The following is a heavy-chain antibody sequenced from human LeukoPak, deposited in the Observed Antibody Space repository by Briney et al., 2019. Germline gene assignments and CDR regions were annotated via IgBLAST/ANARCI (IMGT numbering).Heavy chain of an antibody. V-gene: IGHV4-39*01. Sequence: SETLSLTCTVSGGSISSSSYYGGWSRQPPGKGLEWIGSIYYSGSTYYNPSLKSRVTISVDTSKTQFSLRLRSVTAADTAVYYCARLPKYYYDNSDYSGYYFDYWGQGTLVTVSS. CDR2: IYYSGST. D-gene: IGHD3-22*01. J-gene: IGHJ4*02. CDR3: ARLPKYYYDNSDYSGYYFDY. CDR1: GGSISSSSYY.